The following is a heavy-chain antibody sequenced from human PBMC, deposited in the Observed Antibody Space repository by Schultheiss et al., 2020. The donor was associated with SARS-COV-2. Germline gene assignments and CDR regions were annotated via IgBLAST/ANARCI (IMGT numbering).Heavy chain of an antibody. CDR2: INHSGST. D-gene: IGHD2-2*01. Sequence: SETLSLTCAVYGGSFSGYYWSWIRLPPGKGLEWIGEINHSGSTNYNSSLKSRVTMSLDASKKQFSLKLRSVTAADTAVYYCTRGGGYCGRTSCPRLHHWGQGTLVTVS. CDR3: TRGGGYCGRTSCPRLHH. J-gene: IGHJ1*01. V-gene: IGHV4-34*01. CDR1: GGSFSGYY.